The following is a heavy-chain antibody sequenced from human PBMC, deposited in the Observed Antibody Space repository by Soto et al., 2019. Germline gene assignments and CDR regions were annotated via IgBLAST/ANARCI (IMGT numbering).Heavy chain of an antibody. CDR3: ARGAVGCNSLFDY. CDR1: GFTLSSYS. Sequence: PGGSLRLSCAASGFTLSSYSMNWVRQAPGKGLEWVSFIGKTSGTIYYADSVKGRFTISRDNAKNSLYLQMNSLRDEDTAVYYCARGAVGCNSLFDYWGQGTLVTVSS. CDR2: IGKTSGTI. D-gene: IGHD6-19*01. V-gene: IGHV3-48*02. J-gene: IGHJ4*02.